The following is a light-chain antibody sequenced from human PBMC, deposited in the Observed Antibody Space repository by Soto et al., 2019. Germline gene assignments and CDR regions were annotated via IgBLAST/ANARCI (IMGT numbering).Light chain of an antibody. CDR3: QSYDSSLSGYV. CDR2: DVN. J-gene: IGLJ1*01. Sequence: QSVLTQPASVSGSPGQSITISCTGTSSDIGAYNYVSWYRQHPGKAPQLLIYDVNNRPSGVSHRFSGSKSGNTASLAISGLQAEDEADYYCQSYDSSLSGYVFGTGTKVTVL. CDR1: SSDIGAYNY. V-gene: IGLV2-14*03.